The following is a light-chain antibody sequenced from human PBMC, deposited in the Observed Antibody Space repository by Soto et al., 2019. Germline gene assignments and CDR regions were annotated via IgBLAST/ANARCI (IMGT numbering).Light chain of an antibody. V-gene: IGKV1-6*01. CDR2: AAS. Sequence: AIQLTQAPSSLSASVGDRVTITCRASQGIRNDLGWYQQEPGKAPKLLIYAASSLQSGVPSRFSGSASGTDFTLTISSLQPEDFATYYCQQANSFPITFGQGTRLEIK. J-gene: IGKJ5*01. CDR3: QQANSFPIT. CDR1: QGIRND.